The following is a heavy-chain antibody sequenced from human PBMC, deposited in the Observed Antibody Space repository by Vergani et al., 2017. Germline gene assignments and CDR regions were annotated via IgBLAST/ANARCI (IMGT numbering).Heavy chain of an antibody. V-gene: IGHV4-59*02. J-gene: IGHJ5*02. CDR2: VSFRGDT. CDR3: AGDTHSWQRADR. D-gene: IGHD6-13*01. Sequence: QVKLQESGPGLVTPSETLSLTCTVSGASVNSYYWSWIRQPPGKGLEWMGYVSFRGDTLYDPSVKGRMTISLNTSSNQFSLRLTSVTAADSAIYYCAGDTHSWQRADRLGQGLLVSVSS. CDR1: GASVNSYY.